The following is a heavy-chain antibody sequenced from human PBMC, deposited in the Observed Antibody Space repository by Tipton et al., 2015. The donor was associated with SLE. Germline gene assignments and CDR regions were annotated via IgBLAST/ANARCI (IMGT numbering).Heavy chain of an antibody. V-gene: IGHV4-4*08. Sequence: GLVKPSETLSLTCTVSGGSITTYYWSWIRQPPGKGLEWIGYIYSSGSTNYNPSLKSRVTLSLDTSKNQFSLHLRSVTAADTAVYYCASGGYYGSGSYYGGWFDPWGQGTLVTVSS. D-gene: IGHD3-10*01. CDR2: IYSSGST. CDR1: GGSITTYY. J-gene: IGHJ5*02. CDR3: ASGGYYGSGSYYGGWFDP.